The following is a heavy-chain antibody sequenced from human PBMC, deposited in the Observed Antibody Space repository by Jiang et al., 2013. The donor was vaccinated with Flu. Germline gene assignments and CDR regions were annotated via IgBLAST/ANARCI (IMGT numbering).Heavy chain of an antibody. D-gene: IGHD5-18*01. CDR2: IYWDDDK. V-gene: IGHV2-5*02. Sequence: IRQPPGKALEWLALIYWDDDKRYSPSLKSRLTITKDTSKNQVVLTMTNMDPVDTATYYCAQVDTAMVTLDYWGQGTLVTVSS. J-gene: IGHJ4*02. CDR3: AQVDTAMVTLDY.